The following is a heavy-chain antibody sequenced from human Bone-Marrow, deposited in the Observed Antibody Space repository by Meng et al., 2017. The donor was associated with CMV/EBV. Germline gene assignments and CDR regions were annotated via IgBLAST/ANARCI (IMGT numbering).Heavy chain of an antibody. CDR2: INYSGST. Sequence: YGGSFSGYYWSSIRQSPGKGLEWIAEINYSGSTNYNPSLKSRVTISVDASKNQFSLKLSSVTAADTAVYYCARGTRTYRTANYYFDYWGQGTLVTVSS. CDR1: GGSFSGYY. CDR3: ARGTRTYRTANYYFDY. J-gene: IGHJ4*02. D-gene: IGHD2-21*02. V-gene: IGHV4-34*01.